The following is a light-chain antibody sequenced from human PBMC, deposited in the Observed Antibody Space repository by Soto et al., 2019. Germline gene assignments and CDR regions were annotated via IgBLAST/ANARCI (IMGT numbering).Light chain of an antibody. CDR1: QSVSTD. V-gene: IGKV3-15*01. CDR3: QQYNDWPRT. J-gene: IGKJ1*01. CDR2: GAY. Sequence: DIVLTHSPVTLSASPGESATLSCRASQSVSTDLAWYQQRPGQAPRLLLYGAYIRAVGIPARFSGSGSGAEFTLTIRSLQSEDFALYFCQQYNDWPRTFDQGTKV.